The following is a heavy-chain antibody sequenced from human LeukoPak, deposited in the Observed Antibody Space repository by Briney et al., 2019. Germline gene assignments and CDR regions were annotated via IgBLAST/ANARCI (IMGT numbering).Heavy chain of an antibody. J-gene: IGHJ4*02. D-gene: IGHD6-19*01. CDR3: AKNRGSYSSGRYVDY. CDR2: ISGSGDST. CDR1: GFTFSNYA. Sequence: GGSLRLSCVASGFTFSNYAMTWVRQAPGKGLEWVSYISGSGDSTYYPDSVKGRVTISRDNSQNTLYLQMSSLRAEDTAVYYCAKNRGSYSSGRYVDYWGQGTVATVSS. V-gene: IGHV3-23*01.